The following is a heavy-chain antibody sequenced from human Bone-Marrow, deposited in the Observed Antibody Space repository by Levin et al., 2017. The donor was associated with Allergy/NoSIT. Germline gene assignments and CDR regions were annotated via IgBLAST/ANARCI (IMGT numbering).Heavy chain of an antibody. CDR2: IYYSGST. D-gene: IGHD6-6*01. CDR3: ARPQRDVPGGGIAARFTPNYGMDV. CDR1: GGSISSSSYY. J-gene: IGHJ6*02. Sequence: SETLSLTCTVSGGSISSSSYYWGWIRQPPGKGLEWIGSIYYSGSTYYNPSLKSRVTISVDTSKNQFSLKLSSVTAADTAVYYCARPQRDVPGGGIAARFTPNYGMDVWGQGTTVTVSS. V-gene: IGHV4-39*01.